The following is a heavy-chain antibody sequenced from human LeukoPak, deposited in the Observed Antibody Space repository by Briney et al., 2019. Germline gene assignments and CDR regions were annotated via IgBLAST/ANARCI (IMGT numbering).Heavy chain of an antibody. D-gene: IGHD2-2*01. J-gene: IGHJ3*02. V-gene: IGHV4-59*12. CDR2: IYYNGKT. Sequence: SETLSLTCTVSGGSINNYYWSWIRQPPGQGLEWIGYIYYNGKTHYNPSLKSRVTISVDTSKIQFSLNLTSVTAADTAVYYCALELVVPAALERLNAFDIWGHGTMVTVSS. CDR3: ALELVVPAALERLNAFDI. CDR1: GGSINNYY.